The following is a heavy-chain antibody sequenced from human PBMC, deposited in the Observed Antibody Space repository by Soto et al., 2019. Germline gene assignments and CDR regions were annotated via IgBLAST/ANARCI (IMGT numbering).Heavy chain of an antibody. Sequence: QVQLVESGGGVVQPGRSLRLSCVASGFNLSRHAMHWVRQAPGKGLEWVSSISFDGSNEKYADSVRGRFTISRDNSKNTLYVEMNSLRPEDTAVYYCARGDDKSAYYHALFDQWGQGILVTVSS. CDR1: GFNLSRHA. J-gene: IGHJ4*02. CDR2: ISFDGSNE. D-gene: IGHD3-22*01. V-gene: IGHV3-30-3*01. CDR3: ARGDDKSAYYHALFDQ.